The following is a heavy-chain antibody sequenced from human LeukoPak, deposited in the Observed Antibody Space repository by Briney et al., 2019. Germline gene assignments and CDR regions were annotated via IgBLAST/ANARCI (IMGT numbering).Heavy chain of an antibody. J-gene: IGHJ6*02. CDR3: ARLPGKSARYGGYVAYYYGMDV. D-gene: IGHD5-12*01. CDR2: IYYSGST. CDR1: GGSISSSSYY. V-gene: IGHV4-39*01. Sequence: PSETLSLTCTVSGGSISSSSYYWGWIRQPPGKGLEWIGSIYYSGSTYYNPSLKSRVTISVDTSKNQFSLKLSSVTAADTAVYCCARLPGKSARYGGYVAYYYGMDVWGQGTTVTVSS.